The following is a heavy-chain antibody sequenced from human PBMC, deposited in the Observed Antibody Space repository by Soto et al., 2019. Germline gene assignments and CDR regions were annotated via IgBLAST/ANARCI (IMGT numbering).Heavy chain of an antibody. J-gene: IGHJ5*02. V-gene: IGHV1-69*12. D-gene: IGHD5-12*01. CDR2: IIPIFGTA. CDR1: GGTFSSYA. Sequence: QVQLVQSGAEVKKPGSSVKVSCKASGGTFSSYAISWVRQAPGQGLEWMGGIIPIFGTANYAQKFQGRVTITAEESTSTDYMELRSLRSEDTAVYYCARGGEMATSGQFGPWGQGTLVTVSS. CDR3: ARGGEMATSGQFGP.